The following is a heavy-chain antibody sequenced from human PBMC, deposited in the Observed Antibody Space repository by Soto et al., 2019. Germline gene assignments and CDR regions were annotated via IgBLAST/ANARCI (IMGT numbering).Heavy chain of an antibody. D-gene: IGHD6-19*01. CDR1: GYTFTSYG. CDR2: ISAYNGNT. CDR3: ARDRGIAVAGNWFDP. V-gene: IGHV1-18*01. J-gene: IGHJ5*02. Sequence: ASVKVSCKASGYTFTSYGISWVRQAPGQGLKWMGWISAYNGNTNYAQKLQGRVTMTTDTSTSTAYMELRSLRSDDTAVYYCARDRGIAVAGNWFDPWGQGTLVTVSS.